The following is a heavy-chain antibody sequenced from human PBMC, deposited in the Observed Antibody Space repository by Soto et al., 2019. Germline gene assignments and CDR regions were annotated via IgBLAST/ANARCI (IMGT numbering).Heavy chain of an antibody. CDR1: GFSLTTTGVG. Sequence: QITLRESGPSLVKPTETLTLTCTFSGFSLTTTGVGVGWFRQPPGKALEWLAVVFCDDGERDSPSLKSRVTSAKDTSKNQVVLTMTNMDTVDTATYYCTQIYGSGSWGWYVHSWGRGALVTVSS. J-gene: IGHJ4*02. CDR2: VFCDDGE. CDR3: TQIYGSGSWGWYVHS. D-gene: IGHD1-26*01. V-gene: IGHV2-5*02.